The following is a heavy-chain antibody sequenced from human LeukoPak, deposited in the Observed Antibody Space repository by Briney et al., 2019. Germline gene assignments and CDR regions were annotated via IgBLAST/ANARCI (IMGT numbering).Heavy chain of an antibody. CDR2: IYTSGST. J-gene: IGHJ6*02. CDR1: GGSLSSGSYY. D-gene: IGHD3-3*01. V-gene: IGHV4-61*02. Sequence: SETLSLTCTVSGGSLSSGSYYWSWIRQPAGKGLEWIGRIYTSGSTNYNPSLKSRATISVDTSKNQFSLKLSSVTAADTAVYYCARVVTIFGVGGMDVWGQGTTVTVSS. CDR3: ARVVTIFGVGGMDV.